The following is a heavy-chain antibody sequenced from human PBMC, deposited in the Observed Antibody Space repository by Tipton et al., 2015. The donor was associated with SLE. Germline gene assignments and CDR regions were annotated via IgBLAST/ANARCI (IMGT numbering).Heavy chain of an antibody. J-gene: IGHJ6*02. Sequence: SLRLSCAASGFTVSSNYMSWVRRAPGKGLEWVSVIYSGGSTYYADSVKGRFTISRDNSKNTLYLQMNSLRAEDTAVYYCSGSTGYYYGMDVWGQGTTVTVSS. D-gene: IGHD3-10*01. V-gene: IGHV3-53*05. CDR3: SGSTGYYYGMDV. CDR2: IYSGGST. CDR1: GFTVSSNY.